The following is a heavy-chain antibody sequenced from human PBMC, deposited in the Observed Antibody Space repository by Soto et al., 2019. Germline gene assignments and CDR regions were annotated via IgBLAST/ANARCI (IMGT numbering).Heavy chain of an antibody. Sequence: QMTLVESGGGVVQPGTSLRLSCVASGFTFSAFGMHWVRQAPGKGLEWVAISSYGGSNKYYGDSVQGRFTISRDNSRDTLYLKMNSLGDVDTALYYRAKGPRRFPDYGDYANYSYGMDVWGQGTTVTVSS. V-gene: IGHV3-30*18. CDR1: GFTFSAFG. J-gene: IGHJ6*02. CDR3: AKGPRRFPDYGDYANYSYGMDV. CDR2: SSYGGSNK. D-gene: IGHD4-17*01.